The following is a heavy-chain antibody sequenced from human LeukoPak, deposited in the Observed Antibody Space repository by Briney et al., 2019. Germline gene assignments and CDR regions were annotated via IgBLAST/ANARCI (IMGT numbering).Heavy chain of an antibody. CDR3: ARDLYYYDSSGYKHRVFDH. CDR2: ISSSSSYI. V-gene: IGHV3-21*01. CDR1: GFTFSSYS. Sequence: GGSLRLSCAASGFTFSSYSMNWVCQAPGKGLEWVSSISSSSSYIYYADSVKGRFTISRDNAKNSLYLQMNSLRAEDTAVYYCARDLYYYDSSGYKHRVFDHWGQGTLVTVSS. D-gene: IGHD3-22*01. J-gene: IGHJ4*02.